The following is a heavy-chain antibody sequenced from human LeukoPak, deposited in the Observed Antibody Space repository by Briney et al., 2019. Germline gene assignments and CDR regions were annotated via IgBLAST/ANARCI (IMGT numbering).Heavy chain of an antibody. Sequence: GGSLRLSCAASGFTFSSYSMNWVRQAPGKGLEWVSSISSSSSYIYYADSVKGRFTISRDNAKNSLYLQMNSLRAEDTAVYYCARENSSGWYDGDYFDYWGQGTLVTVSS. CDR3: ARENSSGWYDGDYFDY. V-gene: IGHV3-21*01. J-gene: IGHJ4*02. CDR1: GFTFSSYS. CDR2: ISSSSSYI. D-gene: IGHD6-19*01.